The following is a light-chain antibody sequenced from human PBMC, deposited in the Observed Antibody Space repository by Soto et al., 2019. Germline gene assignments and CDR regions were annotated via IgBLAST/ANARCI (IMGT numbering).Light chain of an antibody. Sequence: EIVLTQSPATLSLSPGQRATLSCRASQSVGSYLAWYQQKPGQAPRLLIYDASTRATGIPDRFSGSGSGTDFTLTISSLEPEDFAVYYCHQRSNWPRTFGQGTKLEIK. CDR2: DAS. CDR1: QSVGSY. CDR3: HQRSNWPRT. J-gene: IGKJ2*02. V-gene: IGKV3-11*01.